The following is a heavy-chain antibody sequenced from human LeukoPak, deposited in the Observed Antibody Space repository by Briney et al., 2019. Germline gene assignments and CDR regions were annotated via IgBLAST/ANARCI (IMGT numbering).Heavy chain of an antibody. V-gene: IGHV3-9*01. Sequence: PGGSLRLSCAASGFTFDDYTMHWVRQAPGKGLEWVSGLSWDTTNIAYADSVQGRFTISRDNAKNSLYQQMNSLRAEDTALYYCTKDNRRQLWYGEGFDTWGQGTMVTVSS. J-gene: IGHJ3*02. CDR3: TKDNRRQLWYGEGFDT. CDR2: LSWDTTNI. CDR1: GFTFDDYT. D-gene: IGHD3-10*01.